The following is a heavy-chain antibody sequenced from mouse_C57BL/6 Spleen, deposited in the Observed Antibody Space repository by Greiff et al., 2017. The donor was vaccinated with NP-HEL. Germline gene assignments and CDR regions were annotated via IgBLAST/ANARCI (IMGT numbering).Heavy chain of an antibody. CDR3: AREDSYYGSSPFDY. D-gene: IGHD1-1*01. CDR2: IYPGSGST. V-gene: IGHV1-55*01. CDR1: GYTFTSYW. J-gene: IGHJ2*01. Sequence: VQLQQPGAELVKPGASVKMSCKASGYTFTSYWITWVKQRPGQGLEWIGDIYPGSGSTNYNEKFKSKATLTVGTSSSTAYMQLSSLTSEDSAVYYCAREDSYYGSSPFDYWGQGTTLTVSS.